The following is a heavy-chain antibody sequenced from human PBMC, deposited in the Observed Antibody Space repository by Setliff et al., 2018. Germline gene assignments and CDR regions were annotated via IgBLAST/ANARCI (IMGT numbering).Heavy chain of an antibody. D-gene: IGHD3-3*01. CDR2: INQSGNT. J-gene: IGHJ4*02. CDR3: WFWSSYYKNDY. CDR1: GGSFSDYY. Sequence: SETLSLTCTVYGGSFSDYYWGWIRQSPGKRPEWIAEINQSGNTNYNPSLNSRVSVSVDTPTNQFSLKVFSVTAADTAVYYCWFWSSYYKNDYWAQGTLVTV. V-gene: IGHV4-34*01.